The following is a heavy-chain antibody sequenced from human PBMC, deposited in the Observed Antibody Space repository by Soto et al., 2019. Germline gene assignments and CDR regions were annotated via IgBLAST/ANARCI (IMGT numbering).Heavy chain of an antibody. CDR3: ARGGDGRSWFPFGC. D-gene: IGHD6-13*01. Sequence: EVQLVESGGGLIQPGGSLRLSCAASGFTVSSNYMSWVRQAPGKGLEWVSVIYSGGSTYYADSVKGRFTISRDNSKNTLYLQMNSLRAEDTAVYYCARGGDGRSWFPFGCWGQGTLVTVSS. J-gene: IGHJ4*02. V-gene: IGHV3-53*01. CDR2: IYSGGST. CDR1: GFTVSSNY.